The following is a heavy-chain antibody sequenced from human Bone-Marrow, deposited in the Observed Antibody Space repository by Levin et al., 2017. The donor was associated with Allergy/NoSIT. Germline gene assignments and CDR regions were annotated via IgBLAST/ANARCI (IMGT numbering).Heavy chain of an antibody. V-gene: IGHV3-30*18. CDR1: GFTFSSYG. Sequence: AGGSLRLSCAASGFTFSSYGMHWVRQAPGKGLEWVAVISYDGSNKYYADSVKGRFTISRDNSKNTLYLQMNSLRAEDTAVYYCAKDRVLAARVDEKFNWFDPWGQGTLVTVSS. CDR2: ISYDGSNK. CDR3: AKDRVLAARVDEKFNWFDP. D-gene: IGHD6-6*01. J-gene: IGHJ5*02.